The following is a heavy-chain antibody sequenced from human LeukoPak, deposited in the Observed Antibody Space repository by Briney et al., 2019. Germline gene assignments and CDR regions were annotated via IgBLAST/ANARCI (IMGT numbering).Heavy chain of an antibody. Sequence: GGSLRLSCAASGFTFRSYSMNWVRQAPGKGLEWVSSISSSSSYIFDADSVKGRFTISRDNAKNLLYLQVDSLRAEDTAVFYCARGPQVPREGMTFDHWGQGTLVTVSS. CDR1: GFTFRSYS. CDR2: ISSSSSYI. D-gene: IGHD3-10*01. J-gene: IGHJ4*02. CDR3: ARGPQVPREGMTFDH. V-gene: IGHV3-21*01.